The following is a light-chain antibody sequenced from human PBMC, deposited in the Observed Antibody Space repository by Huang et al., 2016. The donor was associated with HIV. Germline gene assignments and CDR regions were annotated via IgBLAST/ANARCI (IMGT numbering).Light chain of an antibody. J-gene: IGKJ2*01. CDR1: QSVSSSY. Sequence: EIVLTQSPVTLSLSPGERATLSCRASQSVSSSYLAWYQQKPGQAPRRLIYGASSRATGIPDRFSGSGSGTDFTLTISRLEPEDFAVYYCQQYNNLRYTFGQGTKLEIK. CDR3: QQYNNLRYT. CDR2: GAS. V-gene: IGKV3-20*01.